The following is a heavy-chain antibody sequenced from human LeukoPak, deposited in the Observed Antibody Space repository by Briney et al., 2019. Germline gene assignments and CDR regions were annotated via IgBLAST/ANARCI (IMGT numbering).Heavy chain of an antibody. D-gene: IGHD1-1*01. CDR3: ARDRRYNWNDDFDY. V-gene: IGHV4-34*01. J-gene: IGHJ4*02. CDR2: IYYSGSA. Sequence: PSETLSLTCAVYGGSFSGYYWSWIRQPPGKGLEWIGSIYYSGSAYYNPSLKSRVTISVDTSKNQFSLKLSSVTAADTAVYYCARDRRYNWNDDFDYWGQGTLVTVSS. CDR1: GGSFSGYY.